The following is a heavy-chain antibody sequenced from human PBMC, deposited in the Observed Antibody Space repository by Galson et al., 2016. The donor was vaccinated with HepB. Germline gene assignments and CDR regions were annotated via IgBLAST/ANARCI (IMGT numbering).Heavy chain of an antibody. CDR3: ARDLGYCTRTTCYRNWFDP. V-gene: IGHV1-18*04. CDR2: ISAHSGNT. D-gene: IGHD2-2*01. Sequence: SVTVSCKASAYTFISDGISWVRQAPGQGLEWMGWISAHSGNTNYAQKFQGRVTMTTDTSTSTAYMELRSLRSDDTAVYYCARDLGYCTRTTCYRNWFDPWGQGTLVTVSS. J-gene: IGHJ5*02. CDR1: AYTFISDG.